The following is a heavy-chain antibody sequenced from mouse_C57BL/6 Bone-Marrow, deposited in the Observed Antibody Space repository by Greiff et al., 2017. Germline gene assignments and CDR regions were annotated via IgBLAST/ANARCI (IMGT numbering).Heavy chain of an antibody. J-gene: IGHJ3*01. CDR3: TRRPFYGSSPAWFAY. V-gene: IGHV1-15*01. CDR2: IDPETGGT. CDR1: GYTFTDYE. Sequence: QVQLQQSGAELVRPGASVTLSCKASGYTFTDYEMNWVKQTPVHGLEWIGAIDPETGGTAYNQKFKGKAILTADKSSSTAYMELRSLTSEDSAVYYFTRRPFYGSSPAWFAYWGQGTLVTVSA. D-gene: IGHD1-1*01.